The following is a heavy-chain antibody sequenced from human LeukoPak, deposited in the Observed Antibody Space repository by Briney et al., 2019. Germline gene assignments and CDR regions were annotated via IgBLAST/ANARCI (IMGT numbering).Heavy chain of an antibody. CDR3: ARRRSSRYNSSWYDLSDAFDI. CDR2: IYHSGST. CDR1: GYSISSGYY. Sequence: PSETLSLTCAVSGYSISSGYYWGWIRQPPGKGLEWIGSIYHSGSTYYNPSHKSRVTISVDTSKNQFSLKLSSVTAADTAVYYCARRRSSRYNSSWYDLSDAFDIWGQGTMVTVSS. J-gene: IGHJ3*02. V-gene: IGHV4-38-2*01. D-gene: IGHD6-13*01.